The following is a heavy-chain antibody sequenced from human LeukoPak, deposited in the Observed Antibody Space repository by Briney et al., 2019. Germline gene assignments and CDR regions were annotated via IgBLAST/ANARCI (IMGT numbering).Heavy chain of an antibody. CDR3: ARAQTQVYYDSSGYYSGLPTTIDY. V-gene: IGHV1-2*02. CDR2: INPNSGGT. Sequence: ASVKVSCKASGYTFTGYYMHWVRQAPGQGLEWMGWINPNSGGTNYAQKFQGRVTMTRDTSISTAYMELSRLRSDDTAVYYCARAQTQVYYDSSGYYSGLPTTIDYWGQGTLVTVSS. CDR1: GYTFTGYY. J-gene: IGHJ4*02. D-gene: IGHD3-22*01.